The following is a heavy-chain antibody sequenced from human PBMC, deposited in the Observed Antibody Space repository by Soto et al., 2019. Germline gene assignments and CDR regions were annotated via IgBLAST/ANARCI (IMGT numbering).Heavy chain of an antibody. CDR2: INHSGST. J-gene: IGHJ4*02. CDR3: ARGKLSDYVWGSYRYHFDY. CDR1: GGSFSGYY. V-gene: IGHV4-34*01. Sequence: LSLTCAVYGGSFSGYYWSWIRQPPGKGLEWIGEINHSGSTNYNPSLKSRVTISVDTSKNQFSLKLSSVTAADTAVYYCARGKLSDYVWGSYRYHFDYWGQGTVVTSPQ. D-gene: IGHD3-16*02.